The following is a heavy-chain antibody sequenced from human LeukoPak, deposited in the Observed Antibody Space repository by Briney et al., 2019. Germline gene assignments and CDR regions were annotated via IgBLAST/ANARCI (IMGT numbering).Heavy chain of an antibody. J-gene: IGHJ6*02. Sequence: GGSLRLSCAASGFTFSSYWMSWVRQAPGKGLEWVANIKQDGSEKYYVDSVKGRFTISRDNAKNSLYLQMNSLRAEDTAVYYCAREVGDYYDSSGTRDYYGMDVWGQGTTVTVSS. CDR3: AREVGDYYDSSGTRDYYGMDV. V-gene: IGHV3-7*03. D-gene: IGHD3-22*01. CDR1: GFTFSSYW. CDR2: IKQDGSEK.